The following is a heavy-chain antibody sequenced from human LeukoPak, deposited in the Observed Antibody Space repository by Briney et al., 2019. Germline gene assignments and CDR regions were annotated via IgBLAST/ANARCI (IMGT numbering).Heavy chain of an antibody. CDR3: ARVWYSSSWPKPGTYYFDF. CDR2: ISYDGSNK. CDR1: GFTFSSYG. V-gene: IGHV3-30*03. J-gene: IGHJ4*02. D-gene: IGHD6-13*01. Sequence: WSLRLSCAASGFTFSSYGMHWVRQAPGKGLEWVAVISYDGSNKYYADSVKGRFTISRDNSKNTLYLQMNSLRAEDTAVYYCARVWYSSSWPKPGTYYFDFWGQGTLVTVPS.